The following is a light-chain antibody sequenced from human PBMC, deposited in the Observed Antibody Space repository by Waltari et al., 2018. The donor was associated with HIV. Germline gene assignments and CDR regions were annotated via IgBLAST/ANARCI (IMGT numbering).Light chain of an antibody. CDR3: QVWNDGADRE. CDR1: NIGRKT. V-gene: IGLV3-21*04. Sequence: SYVLTQPPSVSVAAGKTATITCGGTNIGRKTVNWYQQRPGQAPVLVIHDDKARPTGIPERFSGSNSGNTATLTINRVEVGDEADYYCQVWNDGADREFGGGTKLAVL. CDR2: DDK. J-gene: IGLJ3*02.